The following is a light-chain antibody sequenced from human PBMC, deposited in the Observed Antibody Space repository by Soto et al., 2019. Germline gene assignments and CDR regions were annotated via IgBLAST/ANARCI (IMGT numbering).Light chain of an antibody. Sequence: DIQMTHSPSTLSASVVDRVTITFRSSQSISSWLALYQQKPGKAPKLLIYDASSLESGVPSRFSGSGSGTEFTLTISSLQTDDFASYYCQQYDSYSWTFGQGTKVDIK. CDR3: QQYDSYSWT. CDR2: DAS. CDR1: QSISSW. J-gene: IGKJ1*01. V-gene: IGKV1-5*01.